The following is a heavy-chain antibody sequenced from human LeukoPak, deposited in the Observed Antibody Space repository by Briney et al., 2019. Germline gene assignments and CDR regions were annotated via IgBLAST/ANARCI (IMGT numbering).Heavy chain of an antibody. CDR2: ISGSGGRT. Sequence: PGGSLRLSCAASGFTLNSYAMNWVRQAPGKGLEWVSTISGSGGRTYYADSVKGRFTISRDNSKNTLYLQMNSLRAEDTAVYYCAKERAAKLVDAFDIWGQGTMVTVSS. CDR1: GFTLNSYA. J-gene: IGHJ3*02. D-gene: IGHD6-13*01. V-gene: IGHV3-23*01. CDR3: AKERAAKLVDAFDI.